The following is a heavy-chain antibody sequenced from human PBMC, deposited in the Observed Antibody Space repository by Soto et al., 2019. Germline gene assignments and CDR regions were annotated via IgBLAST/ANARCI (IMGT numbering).Heavy chain of an antibody. Sequence: QVQLVQSGAEVKKPGSSVKVSCKTSGVSFNKNGIGWVRQAPGHGLEWMGGVSPPFRTSNYARKFQGRISITADASTGTVNVDLSSLTAEDTAQYYCARVLYYGSGSYSPYGMDVWGQGTTVTVSS. D-gene: IGHD3-10*01. J-gene: IGHJ6*02. CDR2: VSPPFRTS. V-gene: IGHV1-69*01. CDR1: GVSFNKNG. CDR3: ARVLYYGSGSYSPYGMDV.